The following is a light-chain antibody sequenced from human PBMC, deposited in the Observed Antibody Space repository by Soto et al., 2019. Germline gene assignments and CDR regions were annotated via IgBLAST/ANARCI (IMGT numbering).Light chain of an antibody. Sequence: QSALTQPASVSGSPGQSITISCTGTSSDVGSYNPVSWYQQHPGKAPKLIIYEVSKRPAGISHRFSGCKSDNTASLTISGLQAEDEADYYCCSHAGSTTVFGTGTKLTVL. CDR2: EVS. CDR1: SSDVGSYNP. J-gene: IGLJ1*01. CDR3: CSHAGSTTV. V-gene: IGLV2-23*02.